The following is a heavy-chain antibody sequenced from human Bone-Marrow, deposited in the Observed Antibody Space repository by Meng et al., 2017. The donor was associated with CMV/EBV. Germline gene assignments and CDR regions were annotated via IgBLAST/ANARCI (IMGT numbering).Heavy chain of an antibody. Sequence: GESLKISCAASGFTFSSYAMSWVRQAPGKGLEWVANIKFDGGEIYYVDPVKGRFTISRDNAKNSLYLQMNGLRAEDTAVYYCARDPHFGALDYWGQGTRVTVSS. CDR1: GFTFSSYA. CDR2: IKFDGGEI. CDR3: ARDPHFGALDY. D-gene: IGHD3-10*01. J-gene: IGHJ4*02. V-gene: IGHV3-7*01.